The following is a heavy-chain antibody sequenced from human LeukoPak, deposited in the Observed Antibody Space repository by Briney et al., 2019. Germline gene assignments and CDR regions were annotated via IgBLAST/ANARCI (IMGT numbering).Heavy chain of an antibody. CDR2: VSSGATYI. V-gene: IGHV3-21*01. CDR3: TRGRRFCGGDCHSWFDS. Sequence: GSLRLSCAASGFTFSSYSMNWGRQAPGMGLGWVSSVSSGATYIYYADSLRGRFTISRDSAMDSVSLQMDSLRAEDTAVYYCTRGRRFCGGDCHSWFDSWGQGTLVTVSS. J-gene: IGHJ5*01. D-gene: IGHD2-21*02. CDR1: GFTFSSYS.